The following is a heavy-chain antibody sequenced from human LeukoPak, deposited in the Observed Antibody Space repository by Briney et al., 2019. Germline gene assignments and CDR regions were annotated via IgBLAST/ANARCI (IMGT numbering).Heavy chain of an antibody. CDR2: INPNSGGT. V-gene: IGHV1-2*06. CDR3: ARGAYCGGDYYYTNFDAFDI. Sequence: GASVKVSCKTSEYTFTDYYIHWVRQAPGQGLEWMGRINPNSGGTNYAQKFQGRVTMTRDTSITTAYMELSRLRSDDTAVFYCARGAYCGGDYYYTNFDAFDIWGQGTMVTASS. J-gene: IGHJ3*02. D-gene: IGHD2-21*02. CDR1: EYTFTDYY.